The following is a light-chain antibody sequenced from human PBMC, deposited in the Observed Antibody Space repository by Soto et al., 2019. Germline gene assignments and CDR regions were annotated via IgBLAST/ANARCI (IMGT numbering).Light chain of an antibody. Sequence: EIVMTQSPATRSGSPVEIVTLAFMASQSLSSNLAWYQQKPGQAPRLLLYGVSTRATGVPARFSGSGSGTEFTLTISSLQSEDSAVYYCQQYKNWLALTFGGGTKVDI. CDR2: GVS. J-gene: IGKJ4*01. V-gene: IGKV3-15*01. CDR1: QSLSSN. CDR3: QQYKNWLALT.